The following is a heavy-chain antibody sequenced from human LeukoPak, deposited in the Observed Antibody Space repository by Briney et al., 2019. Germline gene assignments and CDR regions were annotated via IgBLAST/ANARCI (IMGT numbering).Heavy chain of an antibody. Sequence: QAGGSLRLSCVASGFTFSTYSMNWVRQAPGKGLEWISYISSGSGTIHYADSVKGRLTISRDNDKNSLYLQMNSLRAEDTAVYYCARDPAGAGIYYDYWGQGTLVTVSS. CDR3: ARDPAGAGIYYDY. CDR2: ISSGSGTI. V-gene: IGHV3-48*01. D-gene: IGHD6-19*01. J-gene: IGHJ4*02. CDR1: GFTFSTYS.